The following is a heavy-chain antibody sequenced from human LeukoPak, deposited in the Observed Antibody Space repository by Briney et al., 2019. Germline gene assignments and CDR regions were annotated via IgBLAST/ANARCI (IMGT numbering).Heavy chain of an antibody. J-gene: IGHJ3*02. Sequence: GASVKVSCKASGYTFTSYGISWVRQAPGQGLEWMGWISAYNGNTNYAQKLQGRVTMTTDTSTSTAYMELRSLRSDDTAVYYCARTPKGRFLEWLLWSADAFDIWGQGTMVTVSS. V-gene: IGHV1-18*01. CDR1: GYTFTSYG. D-gene: IGHD3-3*01. CDR3: ARTPKGRFLEWLLWSADAFDI. CDR2: ISAYNGNT.